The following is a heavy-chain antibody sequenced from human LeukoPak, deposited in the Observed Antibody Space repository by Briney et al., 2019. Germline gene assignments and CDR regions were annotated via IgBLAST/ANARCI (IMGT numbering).Heavy chain of an antibody. J-gene: IGHJ3*02. CDR3: ARGNRLMTRGAFDI. CDR1: GFTFSSYE. CDR2: ISSSSSYI. V-gene: IGHV3-21*01. D-gene: IGHD2-2*01. Sequence: GGSLRLSCAASGFTFSSYEMNGVRQAPGKGLEWASSISSSSSYIYYADSVKGRFTISRDNAKNSLYLQMNSLRAEDTAVYYCARGNRLMTRGAFDIWGQGTMVTVSS.